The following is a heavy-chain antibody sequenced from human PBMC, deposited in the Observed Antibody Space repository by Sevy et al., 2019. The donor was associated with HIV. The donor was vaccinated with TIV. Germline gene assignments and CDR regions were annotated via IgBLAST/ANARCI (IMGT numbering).Heavy chain of an antibody. Sequence: GGSLRLSCAASGFTFSSYWMSWVRQAPGKGLEWVANIKQDGSEKYYVDSVKGRFTISRDNAKNSLYLQMNSLRAEDTAVYYCARLPSSGWDDPFDYWGQGTLVTVSS. J-gene: IGHJ4*02. CDR2: IKQDGSEK. CDR1: GFTFSSYW. V-gene: IGHV3-7*03. CDR3: ARLPSSGWDDPFDY. D-gene: IGHD6-19*01.